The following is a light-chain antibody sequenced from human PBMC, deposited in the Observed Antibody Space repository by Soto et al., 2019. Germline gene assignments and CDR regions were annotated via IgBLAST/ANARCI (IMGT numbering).Light chain of an antibody. Sequence: DIEMTQSPSSLSASLGDRVTISCRASQSIGSYLNWYQQKPGKPPKLLINDAYNLETGVPSRFSGSGSGTHFSFTINSLQPEDFATYYCQQYDDLPITFGLGTRLDIK. CDR1: QSIGSY. J-gene: IGKJ5*01. CDR3: QQYDDLPIT. V-gene: IGKV1-33*01. CDR2: DAY.